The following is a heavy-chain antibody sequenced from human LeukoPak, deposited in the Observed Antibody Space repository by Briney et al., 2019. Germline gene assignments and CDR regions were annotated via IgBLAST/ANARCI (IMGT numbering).Heavy chain of an antibody. J-gene: IGHJ4*02. CDR1: GGTFSTFA. V-gene: IGHV1-69*01. CDR2: IIPLFGAA. Sequence: GSSVKVSCKASGGTFSTFAVSWVRQAPGQGLEWMGGIIPLFGAADYAQKFQGRVTITADESTSTAYMELSSLRSEDTAVYYCATRLHSTVTTRRSHAIDYWGQGTLVTVSS. CDR3: ATRLHSTVTTRRSHAIDY. D-gene: IGHD4-17*01.